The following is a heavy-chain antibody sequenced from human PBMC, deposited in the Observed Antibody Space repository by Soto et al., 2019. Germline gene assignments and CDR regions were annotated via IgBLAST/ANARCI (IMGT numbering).Heavy chain of an antibody. CDR2: INHSGST. CDR3: GPLGAVADPRGY. CDR1: GGSFSDFY. D-gene: IGHD6-19*01. Sequence: QVQLQQWGAGLLKPSETLSLTCAVYGGSFSDFYWTWIRQLPGKGLEWIGEINHSGSTNYNPSLKSRVAISVDTSKNQCSLNLRSVTAADTAVYYCGPLGAVADPRGYWGQGTLVTVSS. J-gene: IGHJ4*02. V-gene: IGHV4-34*01.